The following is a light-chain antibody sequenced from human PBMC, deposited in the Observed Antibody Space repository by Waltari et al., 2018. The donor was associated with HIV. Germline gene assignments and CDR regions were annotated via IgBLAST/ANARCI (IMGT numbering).Light chain of an antibody. V-gene: IGLV2-11*01. Sequence: QSALTQPRSVSGSPGQSVTISCSGTFRDVGGFNFVSWYQPHSGNAPKLVIFDVHKRPSGVPDRFSGSKSGNTASLTVSGLQAEDEADYFCCSYAGSFTFLFGGGTNLAVL. CDR3: CSYAGSFTFL. CDR1: FRDVGGFNF. CDR2: DVH. J-gene: IGLJ3*02.